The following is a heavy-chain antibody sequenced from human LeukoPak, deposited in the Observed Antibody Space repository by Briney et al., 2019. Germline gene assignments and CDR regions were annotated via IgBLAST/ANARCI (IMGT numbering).Heavy chain of an antibody. CDR2: IYHSGTT. D-gene: IGHD1-1*01. V-gene: IGHV4-39*01. CDR3: ARRTGTTPFDYYDY. CDR1: GGSISSSSYY. Sequence: SETLSLTCTVSGGSISSSSYYWGWIRQPPGKGLEWLATIYHSGTTHYSPSLRSRVTMSVDTSKNQFSLKLNSVTAADTAVYYCARRTGTTPFDYYDYWGQGTLVTASS. J-gene: IGHJ4*02.